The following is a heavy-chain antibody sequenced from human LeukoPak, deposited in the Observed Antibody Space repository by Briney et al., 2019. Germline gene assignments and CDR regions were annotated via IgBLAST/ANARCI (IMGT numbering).Heavy chain of an antibody. Sequence: SETLSLTCTVSGGSISSSTYYWGWIRQPPGKGLEWIGSIYYSGSTYYNPSLKSRVTISVDTSKNQFSLKLSSVTAADTAVYYCARGQYDFWSRWGQGTLVTVSS. CDR2: IYYSGST. V-gene: IGHV4-39*01. J-gene: IGHJ4*02. CDR1: GGSISSSTYY. D-gene: IGHD3-3*01. CDR3: ARGQYDFWSR.